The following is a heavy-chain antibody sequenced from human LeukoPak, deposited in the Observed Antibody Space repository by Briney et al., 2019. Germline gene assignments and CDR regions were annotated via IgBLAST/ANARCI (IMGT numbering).Heavy chain of an antibody. CDR2: INDDGSTT. CDR1: GFTFSRSW. J-gene: IGHJ4*02. CDR3: ARGPAANSGNYYVGDY. V-gene: IGHV3-74*01. Sequence: GGSLRLSCAASGFTFSRSWMHWVRQAPGRGLVWVSRINDDGSTTSYADSVKGRFTISRDNAKNTLYLQMNSLRAEDTAVYYCARGPAANSGNYYVGDYWGQGTLVTVSS. D-gene: IGHD1-26*01.